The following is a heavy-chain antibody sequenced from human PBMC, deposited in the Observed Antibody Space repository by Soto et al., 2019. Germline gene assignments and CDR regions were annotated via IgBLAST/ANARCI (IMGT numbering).Heavy chain of an antibody. D-gene: IGHD3-22*01. V-gene: IGHV3-21*01. J-gene: IGHJ4*02. CDR2: ISSSSSYI. CDR3: ARGYSYYYDSSGYDY. Sequence: PGGSLRLSCAASGFTFSSYSMNWVRQAPGKGLEWVSSISSSSSYIYYADSVKGRFTISRDNAKNSLYLQMNSLRAEDTAVYYCARGYSYYYDSSGYDYWGQGTLVTVSS. CDR1: GFTFSSYS.